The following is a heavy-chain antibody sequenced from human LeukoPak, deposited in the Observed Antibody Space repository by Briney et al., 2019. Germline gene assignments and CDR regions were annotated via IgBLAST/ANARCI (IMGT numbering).Heavy chain of an antibody. CDR2: ISATGGAT. CDR1: GFTFSSYG. J-gene: IGHJ4*02. V-gene: IGHV3-48*01. Sequence: PGGSLRLSCAASGFTFSSYGMNWVRQPPGKGLEWVSYISATGGATHYADSVKGRFTISRDNAKNSLYLQMNGLRAEDTAVHYCARDYSFRQFDYWGQGTLVTVSS. CDR3: ARDYSFRQFDY. D-gene: IGHD6-13*01.